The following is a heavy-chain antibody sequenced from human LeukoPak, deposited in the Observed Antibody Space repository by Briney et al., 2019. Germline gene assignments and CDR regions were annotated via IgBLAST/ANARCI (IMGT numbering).Heavy chain of an antibody. CDR1: GFTFSSYE. CDR2: ISYDGSNK. CDR3: AKVGESNGDFDY. J-gene: IGHJ4*02. Sequence: GGSLRLSCAASGFTFSSYEMNWVRQAPGKGLEWVAVISYDGSNKYYADSVKGRFTISRDNSKNTLYLQMNSLRAEDTAVYYCAKVGESNGDFDYWGQGTLVTVSS. V-gene: IGHV3-30*18. D-gene: IGHD3-16*01.